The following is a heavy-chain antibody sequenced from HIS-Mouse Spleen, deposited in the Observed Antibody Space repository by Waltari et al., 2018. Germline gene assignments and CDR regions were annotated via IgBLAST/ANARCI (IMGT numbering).Heavy chain of an antibody. CDR3: AREIPYSSSWYDWYFDL. CDR2: IYSSGST. D-gene: IGHD6-13*01. V-gene: IGHV4-39*07. CDR1: GGSISSSSYY. J-gene: IGHJ2*01. Sequence: QLQLQESGPGLVKPSETLSLPCTVSGGSISSSSYYWGRICQPPGQGLGWIGSIYSSGSTYYNPSLKSRVTISVDTSKNQFSLKLSSVTAADTAVYYCAREIPYSSSWYDWYFDLWGRGTLVTVSS.